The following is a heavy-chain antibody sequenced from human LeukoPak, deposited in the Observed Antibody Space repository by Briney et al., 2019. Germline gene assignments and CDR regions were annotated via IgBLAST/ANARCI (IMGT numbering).Heavy chain of an antibody. CDR3: ARVGYDFWSLSTSGSFHP. D-gene: IGHD3-3*01. CDR2: IYHSGST. CDR1: GGSISSSNW. V-gene: IGHV4-4*02. Sequence: SGTLSLTCAVSGGSISSSNWWSWVRQPPGKGLEWIGEIYHSGSTNYNPSLKSRVTISVDKSKNQFSLKLSSVTAADTAVYYFARVGYDFWSLSTSGSFHPWGQLTLVYVFS. J-gene: IGHJ5*02.